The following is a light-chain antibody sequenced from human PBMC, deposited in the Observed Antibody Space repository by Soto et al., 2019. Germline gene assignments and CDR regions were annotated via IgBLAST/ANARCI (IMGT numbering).Light chain of an antibody. CDR1: QSVNSKY. V-gene: IGKV3-20*01. CDR2: GAS. Sequence: EIVLTQSPGTLSLSPGEETTLSCRASQSVNSKYLAWYQQRAGQAPRLLIYGASSRATGIPDRFSGSGSGTDFTLTITRLEPEDFAVYYCQQYAYSPRTFGQGTKVEIK. J-gene: IGKJ1*01. CDR3: QQYAYSPRT.